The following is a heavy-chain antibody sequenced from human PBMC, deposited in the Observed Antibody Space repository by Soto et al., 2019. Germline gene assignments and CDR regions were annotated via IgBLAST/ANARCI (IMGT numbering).Heavy chain of an antibody. D-gene: IGHD5-18*01. CDR1: GGSISSYY. CDR2: IYYSGST. CDR3: ARAEGYSYGHYYYGMAV. Sequence: SETLSLTCTVSGGSISSYYWSWIRQPPGKGLEWIGYIYYSGSTNYNPSLKSRVTISVDTSKNQFSLKLSSVTAADTAVYYCARAEGYSYGHYYYGMAVWGQGTTVTVSS. V-gene: IGHV4-59*01. J-gene: IGHJ6*02.